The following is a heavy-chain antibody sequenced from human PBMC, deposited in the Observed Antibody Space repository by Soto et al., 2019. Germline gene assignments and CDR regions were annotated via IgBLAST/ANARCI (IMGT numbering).Heavy chain of an antibody. CDR1: GFTFSSYG. J-gene: IGHJ1*01. CDR3: ERDFVGYSSSWQTTN. Sequence: GGFLRLSCAASGFTFSSYGMNWVRQAPGKGLEWVSYISSSSSTIYYADSVKGRFTISRDNAKNSLYLQMNSLRDEDTAVYYCERDFVGYSSSWQTTNWGQGIPVNVSS. CDR2: ISSSSSTI. V-gene: IGHV3-48*02. D-gene: IGHD6-13*01.